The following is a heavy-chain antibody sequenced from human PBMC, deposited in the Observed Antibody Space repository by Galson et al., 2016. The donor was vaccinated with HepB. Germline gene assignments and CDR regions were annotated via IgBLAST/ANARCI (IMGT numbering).Heavy chain of an antibody. D-gene: IGHD1/OR15-1a*01. V-gene: IGHV6-1*01. CDR3: ARDSPGNSFFDF. J-gene: IGHJ4*02. CDR1: GDSVSSITGV. CDR2: TYYRSTWNN. Sequence: CAISGDSVSSITGVWNWIRQPPSRGLEWLGRTYYRSTWNNHYAESVRGRIAINPDTSKNQFSLQLESVTPEDTGIHFCARDSPGNSFFDFWGQGTLVTVSS.